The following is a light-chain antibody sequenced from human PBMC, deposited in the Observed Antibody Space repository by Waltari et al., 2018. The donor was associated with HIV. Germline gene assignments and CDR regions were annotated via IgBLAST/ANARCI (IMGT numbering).Light chain of an antibody. CDR3: QAWDSSTPWV. CDR2: QDN. J-gene: IGLJ3*02. CDR1: KLGDKY. Sequence: SYELTQPPSVSVSPGQTASITCSGDKLGDKYACWYQQKPGQSPVLVIYQDNKRPSGIPERVSSSNSGNTAALTISVTQAMDEADYYWQAWDSSTPWVFGGGTKLTVL. V-gene: IGLV3-1*01.